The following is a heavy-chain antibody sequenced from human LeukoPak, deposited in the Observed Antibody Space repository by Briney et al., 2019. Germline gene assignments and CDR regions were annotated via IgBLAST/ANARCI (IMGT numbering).Heavy chain of an antibody. J-gene: IGHJ4*02. CDR1: GFTFSSYG. V-gene: IGHV3-33*01. CDR3: ARSTSSEYDIYHFDY. D-gene: IGHD3-9*01. Sequence: TGGSLRLSCAASGFTFSSYGMHWVRQAPDKGLEWVAVIWYDGNNKYYADSVKGRFTISRDNSKNTLYLQMNSLRAEDTAVYYCARSTSSEYDIYHFDYWGQGTLVTVSS. CDR2: IWYDGNNK.